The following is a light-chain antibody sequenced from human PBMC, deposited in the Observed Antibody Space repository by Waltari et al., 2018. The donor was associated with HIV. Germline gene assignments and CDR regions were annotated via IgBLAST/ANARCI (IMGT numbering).Light chain of an antibody. CDR2: EVS. J-gene: IGLJ3*02. CDR3: SSYTSSNTLV. Sequence: QSALTQPASVSGSPGQSITTSCTGPSSAVGGYAYVYWYQQHPGKAPKLIIYEVSYRPSGSSHRFSASKSGNTASLTISGLQAEDEADYYCSSYTSSNTLVFGGGTKLTVL. CDR1: SSAVGGYAY. V-gene: IGLV2-14*03.